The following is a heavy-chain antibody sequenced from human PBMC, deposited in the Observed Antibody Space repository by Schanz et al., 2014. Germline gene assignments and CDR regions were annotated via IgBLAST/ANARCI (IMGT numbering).Heavy chain of an antibody. CDR1: GFTFRSYG. J-gene: IGHJ4*02. Sequence: QVQLVESGGGVVQFGRSLRLSCVASGFTFRSYGMHWVRQAPGKGLEWEAVIGYDENNKYYADSVKGRFTMSRDNSKNTLYLQMNSLRAEDTAVYYCARANYRRKINFDYWGRGTLVTVSS. CDR3: ARANYRRKINFDY. V-gene: IGHV3-33*01. CDR2: IGYDENNK. D-gene: IGHD3-10*01.